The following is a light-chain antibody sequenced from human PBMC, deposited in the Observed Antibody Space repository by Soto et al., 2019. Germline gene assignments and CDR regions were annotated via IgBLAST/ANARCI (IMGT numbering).Light chain of an antibody. V-gene: IGKV3D-15*02. Sequence: SVSLVQSDTLSWRASHGSSSNLAWYQQKPGQAPSLLIYGASTRATGIPDRFSGTGSGTEFTLTISSLESEDFAVYYCQQYGNSPWTFGQGTKVDIK. CDR2: GAS. J-gene: IGKJ1*01. CDR3: QQYGNSPWT. CDR1: HGSSSN.